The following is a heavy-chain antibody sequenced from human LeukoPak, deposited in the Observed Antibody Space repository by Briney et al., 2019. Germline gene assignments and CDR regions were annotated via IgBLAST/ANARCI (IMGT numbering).Heavy chain of an antibody. Sequence: GGSLRLSCAASGFTFSRYEMNWVRQAPGKGLEWVSYISRSGDTIYFADSVKGRFTISRDNAKNSLYLQMNSLRAEDTAVYYCVREPYCSGGSCYTSGFDCWGQGTLVTVSS. CDR2: ISRSGDTI. D-gene: IGHD2-15*01. CDR1: GFTFSRYE. CDR3: VREPYCSGGSCYTSGFDC. V-gene: IGHV3-48*03. J-gene: IGHJ4*02.